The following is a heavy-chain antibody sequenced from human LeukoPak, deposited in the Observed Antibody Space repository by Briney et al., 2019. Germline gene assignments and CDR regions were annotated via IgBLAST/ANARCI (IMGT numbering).Heavy chain of an antibody. CDR2: ISASGGST. D-gene: IGHD3-22*01. Sequence: GGSLRLSCAASGFTFSNCAMHWVRRTPGKGLEWVSAISASGGSTYYADSVKGRFTISRDNSKNTLYLQMHSLRAEDTAVYYCANAGRKYYDTSNWFDPWGQGTLVTVSS. CDR3: ANAGRKYYDTSNWFDP. V-gene: IGHV3-23*01. J-gene: IGHJ5*02. CDR1: GFTFSNCA.